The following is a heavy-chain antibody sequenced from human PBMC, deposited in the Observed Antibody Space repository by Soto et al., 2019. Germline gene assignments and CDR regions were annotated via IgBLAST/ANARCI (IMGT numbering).Heavy chain of an antibody. CDR1: GFTFDDYT. J-gene: IGHJ6*02. D-gene: IGHD1-7*01. CDR3: AKELELDYYYGMDV. CDR2: ISWDGGST. Sequence: GGSLRLSCAASGFTFDDYTMHWVRQAPGKGLEWVSLISWDGGSTYYADSVKGRFTISRDNSKNSLYLQMNSLRTEGTALYYCAKELELDYYYGMDVWGQGTTVTVSS. V-gene: IGHV3-43*01.